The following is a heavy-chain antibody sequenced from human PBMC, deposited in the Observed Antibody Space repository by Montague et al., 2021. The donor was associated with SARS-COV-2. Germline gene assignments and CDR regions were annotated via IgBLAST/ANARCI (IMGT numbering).Heavy chain of an antibody. J-gene: IGHJ3*02. CDR3: ARGRRPVVVPVAGPAGRAFDI. CDR1: GGSFSNYY. D-gene: IGHD2-2*01. Sequence: SETLSLTCAISGGSFSNYYWSWIRQPPGKGLAWIGEVNQSGITIYNPSVKSGVTISEDTSKNQFYLRLNSVTAADTAVYYCARGRRPVVVPVAGPAGRAFDIWGQGTMVTVSS. CDR2: VNQSGIT. V-gene: IGHV4-34*01.